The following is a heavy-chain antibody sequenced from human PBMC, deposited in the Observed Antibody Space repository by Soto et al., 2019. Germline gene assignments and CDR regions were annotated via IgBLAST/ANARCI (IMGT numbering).Heavy chain of an antibody. CDR3: AKASMIVVVMYFDY. D-gene: IGHD3-22*01. V-gene: IGHV3-23*01. CDR2: ISGSGGST. CDR1: GFTFSIYA. J-gene: IGHJ4*02. Sequence: GGSLRLSCAASGFTFSIYAISWVRQAPGKGLEWVSAISGSGGSTHYADSVKGRFTISRDNSKNTLYLQMNSLRAEDTAVYYCAKASMIVVVMYFDYWGQGTLVTVSS.